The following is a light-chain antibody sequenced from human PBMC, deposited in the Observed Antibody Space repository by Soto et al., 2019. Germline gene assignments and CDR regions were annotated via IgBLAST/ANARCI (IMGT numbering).Light chain of an antibody. V-gene: IGLV2-23*03. CDR1: SSDVGSSNL. CDR2: EGS. J-gene: IGLJ2*01. Sequence: QSALTQPASVSGSPGQSITISCTGTSSDVGSSNLVSWYQQHPGKAPKPMIYEGSKRHSWVSNRFSGSKSGNTASPTLSGLHAEDHADDDCCSYVVGSNFPVVFGGRTQLTVL. CDR3: CSYVVGSNFPVV.